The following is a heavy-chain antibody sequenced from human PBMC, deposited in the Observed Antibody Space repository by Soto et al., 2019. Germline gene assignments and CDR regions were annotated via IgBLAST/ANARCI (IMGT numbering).Heavy chain of an antibody. Sequence: QVQLVQSGAEVKKPGSSVKVSCKASGGTFSSYAISWVRQAPGQGLEWMGGIIPIFGTANYAQKFQGRVTITADESTSTAYMELSSLRSEDTVVYYCARDLDYYGSGSNTGGMDVWGQGTTVTVSS. D-gene: IGHD3-10*01. V-gene: IGHV1-69*01. CDR2: IIPIFGTA. CDR1: GGTFSSYA. J-gene: IGHJ6*02. CDR3: ARDLDYYGSGSNTGGMDV.